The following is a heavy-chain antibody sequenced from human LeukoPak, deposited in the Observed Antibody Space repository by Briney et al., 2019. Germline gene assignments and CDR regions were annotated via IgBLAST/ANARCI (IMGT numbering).Heavy chain of an antibody. CDR1: GGSFSGYY. Sequence: SETLSLTCAVYGGSFSGYYWSWIRQPPGKGLEWIGEINHSGSTNYNPSLKSRVTISVDTSKNQFSLKLSSVTAADTAVYYCAKLTRIMDVWGQGTTVTVSS. J-gene: IGHJ6*02. D-gene: IGHD2/OR15-2a*01. V-gene: IGHV4-34*01. CDR2: INHSGST. CDR3: AKLTRIMDV.